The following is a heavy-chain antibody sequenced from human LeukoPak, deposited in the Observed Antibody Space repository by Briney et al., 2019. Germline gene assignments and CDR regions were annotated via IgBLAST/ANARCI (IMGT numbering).Heavy chain of an antibody. J-gene: IGHJ6*02. Sequence: AGGSLRLSCAASGFTFSSYWMHWVRQAPGKGLVWVSRINSDGSSTSYADSVKGRFTISRDNAKNTLYLQMNSLRAEDTAVYYCASAIAVAGTYSNYYYGMDVWGQETTVTVSS. D-gene: IGHD6-19*01. CDR2: INSDGSST. CDR1: GFTFSSYW. CDR3: ASAIAVAGTYSNYYYGMDV. V-gene: IGHV3-74*01.